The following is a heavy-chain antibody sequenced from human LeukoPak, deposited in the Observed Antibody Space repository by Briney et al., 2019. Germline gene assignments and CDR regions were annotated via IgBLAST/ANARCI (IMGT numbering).Heavy chain of an antibody. CDR1: GYTFTSYD. D-gene: IGHD6-19*01. J-gene: IGHJ4*02. CDR3: ARDAGGVAGAWDDFDY. CDR2: IIPILGIA. V-gene: IGHV1-69*04. Sequence: ASVKVSCKASGYTFTSYDINWVRQAPGQGLEWMGRIIPILGIANYAQKFQGRVTITADKSTSTAYMELSSLRSEDTAVYYCARDAGGVAGAWDDFDYWGQGTLVTVSS.